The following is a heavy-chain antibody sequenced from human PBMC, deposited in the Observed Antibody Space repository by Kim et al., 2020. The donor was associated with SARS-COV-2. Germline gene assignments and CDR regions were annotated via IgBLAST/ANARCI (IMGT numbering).Heavy chain of an antibody. J-gene: IGHJ4*02. CDR1: GYTFTSYA. V-gene: IGHV1-3*01. CDR2: INAGNGNT. D-gene: IGHD3-10*01. Sequence: ASVKVSCKASGYTFTSYAMHWVRQAPGQRLEWMGWINAGNGNTKYSQKFQGRVTITRDTSASTAYMELSSLRSEDTAVYYCARGPSITMVRGVGALVFDYWGQGTLVTVSS. CDR3: ARGPSITMVRGVGALVFDY.